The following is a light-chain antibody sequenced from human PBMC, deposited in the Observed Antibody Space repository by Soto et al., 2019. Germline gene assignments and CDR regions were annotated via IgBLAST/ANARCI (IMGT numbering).Light chain of an antibody. CDR1: SSDIGGFDL. V-gene: IGLV2-23*02. CDR3: SSYAGSSNV. CDR2: EVN. Sequence: QSALTQPDSLSGSPGQSITISCTGSSSDIGGFDLVSWYQQHPGKAPKLLLYEVNKRPSGVSNRFSGSKSGNTASLTISGLQADDEAYYYCSSYAGSSNVFGTGTKVTVL. J-gene: IGLJ1*01.